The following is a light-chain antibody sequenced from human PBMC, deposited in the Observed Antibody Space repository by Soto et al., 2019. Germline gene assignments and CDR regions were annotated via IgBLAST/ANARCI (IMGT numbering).Light chain of an antibody. Sequence: DVQMTQSPSSLSASVGDRVTITCRASQGIAPYLAWFQQKPGKVPKLLIYAASTLQSGVPPRFSGSGSGTDFNRTISSLQHEDVATYYCQKYNSAPLTFGGGTKEEIK. CDR3: QKYNSAPLT. CDR1: QGIAPY. V-gene: IGKV1-27*01. CDR2: AAS. J-gene: IGKJ4*01.